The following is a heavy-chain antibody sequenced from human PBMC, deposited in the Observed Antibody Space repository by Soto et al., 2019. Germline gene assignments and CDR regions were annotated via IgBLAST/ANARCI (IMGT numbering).Heavy chain of an antibody. CDR1: GGSISSSNW. Sequence: SETLSLTCAVSGGSISSSNWWNWVRQPPGKGLEWIGEIYHSGSTNYNPSLKSRVTISVDKSKNQFSLKLSSVTAADTAVYYCARDMARYYYGSGSSTLFHYWGQGTLVTVSS. CDR2: IYHSGST. D-gene: IGHD3-10*01. CDR3: ARDMARYYYGSGSSTLFHY. J-gene: IGHJ4*02. V-gene: IGHV4-4*02.